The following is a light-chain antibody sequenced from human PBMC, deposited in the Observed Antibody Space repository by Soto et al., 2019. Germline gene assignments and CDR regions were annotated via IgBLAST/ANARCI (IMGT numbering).Light chain of an antibody. J-gene: IGLJ1*01. Sequence: QSVLTQPASVSGSPGQSVAISCTGTSSDVGAYNYISWYQQHPGKAPKLLLSEVSNRPSGVSDRFSGSKSGNTASLTISGLQAEDEAGYYCSSLTTSFTYVFGTGTKVTVL. CDR3: SSLTTSFTYV. V-gene: IGLV2-14*01. CDR1: SSDVGAYNY. CDR2: EVS.